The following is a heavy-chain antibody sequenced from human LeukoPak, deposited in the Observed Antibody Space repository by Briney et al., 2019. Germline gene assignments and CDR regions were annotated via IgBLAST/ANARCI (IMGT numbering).Heavy chain of an antibody. D-gene: IGHD3-10*01. CDR3: ARAVRSFDSGSYYPDY. J-gene: IGHJ4*02. CDR2: MNPNSGNT. Sequence: ASVKVSCKASGYTFTSYDINWVRQATGQGLEWMGWMNPNSGNTGYTQKFQGRVTMTKNTSISTAYMELSSLRSEDTAMYYCARAVRSFDSGSYYPDYWGQGTLVTVSS. V-gene: IGHV1-8*01. CDR1: GYTFTSYD.